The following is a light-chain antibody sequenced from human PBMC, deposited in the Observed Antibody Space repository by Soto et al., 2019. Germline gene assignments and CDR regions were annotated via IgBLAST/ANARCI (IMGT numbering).Light chain of an antibody. CDR3: QQYGSSPLIS. CDR2: DAS. J-gene: IGKJ5*01. Sequence: EIVLTQSPGTLSLSPGERATLSCRASQTVSSYLLWYQQKRGQAPRLLIYDASNRATGIPARFSGSGSGTDFTLTISSLEPEDFAVYYCQQYGSSPLISFGQGTRLEIK. CDR1: QTVSSY. V-gene: IGKV3-11*01.